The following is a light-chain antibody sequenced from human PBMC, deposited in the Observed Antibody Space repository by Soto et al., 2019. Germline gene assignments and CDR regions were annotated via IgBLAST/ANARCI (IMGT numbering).Light chain of an antibody. Sequence: EIVMTQSPAPLSVSPGEKATLSCRASQSISSNSAWYQQKPGQAPRLLICVSSTRATVSPARFSFSGSGTEFTITISRLHPEGFAVYYCQQYNNWPRTFGQGTKV. CDR2: VSS. J-gene: IGKJ1*01. CDR3: QQYNNWPRT. CDR1: QSISSN. V-gene: IGKV3-15*01.